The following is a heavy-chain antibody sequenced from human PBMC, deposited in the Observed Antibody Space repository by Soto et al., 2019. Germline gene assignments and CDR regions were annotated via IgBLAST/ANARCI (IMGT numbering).Heavy chain of an antibody. CDR1: GGSFSGYY. CDR2: INHSGST. V-gene: IGHV4-34*01. J-gene: IGHJ4*02. CDR3: ARRLIVVVPAAAFDY. Sequence: QVQLQQWGAGLLKPSETLSLTCAVYGGSFSGYYWSWIRQPPGKGLEWIGEINHSGSTNYNPSLKSRVTISVDTSKNQFSLKLSSVTAADTAVYYCARRLIVVVPAAAFDYWGQGTLVTVSS. D-gene: IGHD2-2*01.